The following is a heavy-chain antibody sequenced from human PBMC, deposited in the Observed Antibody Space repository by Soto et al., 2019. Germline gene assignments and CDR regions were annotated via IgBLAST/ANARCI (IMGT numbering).Heavy chain of an antibody. CDR1: GYTFTTYG. V-gene: IGHV1-18*01. CDR2: ISAYNANT. CDR3: ARAVPNRRGAYSLTYY. J-gene: IGHJ4*02. Sequence: GASVKVSCKASGYTFTTYGISWVRQAPGQGLEWMGWISAYNANTNYAQKLQGRVALTADTSTTTAYMELRSLRSDDTAVYYCARAVPNRRGAYSLTYYWGQGTLVTVSS. D-gene: IGHD6-13*01.